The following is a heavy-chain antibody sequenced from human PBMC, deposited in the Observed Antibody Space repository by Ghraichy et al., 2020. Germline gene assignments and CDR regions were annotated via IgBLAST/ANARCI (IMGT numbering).Heavy chain of an antibody. J-gene: IGHJ6*02. CDR3: VSSRYCSGGSCSYYYDGMDV. D-gene: IGHD2-15*01. V-gene: IGHV3-64D*06. Sequence: GGSLRLSCSASGFSFRFYGFYWVRQAPGKGLEYVSGISGDEKNTNYGDSMKDRFSISRDNSKNTVFLQMSSLRTEDTALYYCVSSRYCSGGSCSYYYDGMDVWGQGTTVTVSS. CDR2: ISGDEKNT. CDR1: GFSFRFYG.